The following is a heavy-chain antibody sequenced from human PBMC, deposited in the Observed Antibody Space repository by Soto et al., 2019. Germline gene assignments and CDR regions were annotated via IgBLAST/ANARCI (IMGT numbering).Heavy chain of an antibody. Sequence: GESLRLSCAASGFTFSSYAMSWVRQAPGKGREWVSAISGSGGSTYYADSVKGRFTISRDNSKNKRYLQMNSLRAEATAVYYCAKELEYSSSSSFDYWGQGTLVTVSS. CDR3: AKELEYSSSSSFDY. J-gene: IGHJ4*02. V-gene: IGHV3-23*01. CDR2: ISGSGGST. CDR1: GFTFSSYA. D-gene: IGHD6-6*01.